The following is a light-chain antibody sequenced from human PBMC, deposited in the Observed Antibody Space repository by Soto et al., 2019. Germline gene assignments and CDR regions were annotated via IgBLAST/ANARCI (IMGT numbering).Light chain of an antibody. Sequence: QSVLTQPPSASRSPGQSFTIPCTGTSSDVGGYNYVSWYQQHPGKAPKLMIYEVSNRPSGVSNRFSGSKSGNTASLTISGLQAEDEADYYCSSYTSSSTLVFGTGTKVTVL. J-gene: IGLJ1*01. CDR2: EVS. CDR3: SSYTSSSTLV. CDR1: SSDVGGYNY. V-gene: IGLV2-14*01.